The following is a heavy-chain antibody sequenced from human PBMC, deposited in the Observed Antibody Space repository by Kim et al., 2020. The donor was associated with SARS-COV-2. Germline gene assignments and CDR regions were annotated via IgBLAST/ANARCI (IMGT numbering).Heavy chain of an antibody. J-gene: IGHJ4*02. CDR2: K. V-gene: IGHV3-30*02. D-gene: IGHD5-12*01. CDR3: AKSGGEVAVGY. Sequence: KYYADSVKGRFTISRDNSKNTLYLQMNSLRAEDTAVYYCAKSGGEVAVGYWGQGTLVTVSS.